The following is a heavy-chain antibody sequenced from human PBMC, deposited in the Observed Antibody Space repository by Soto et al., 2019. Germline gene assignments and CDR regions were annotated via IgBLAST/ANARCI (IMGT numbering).Heavy chain of an antibody. D-gene: IGHD5-18*01. V-gene: IGHV1-8*01. CDR1: GCTFTNND. CDR3: ARMESFGSLNWFDP. Sequence: ASVKVSCKASGCTFTNNDVSWVRQATGQGLEWMGWMNPGSGDTGYAQKFQGRVTMTRDISIATAYMELNSLTSEDTAIYYCARMESFGSLNWFDPWGQGTLVTVSS. J-gene: IGHJ5*02. CDR2: MNPGSGDT.